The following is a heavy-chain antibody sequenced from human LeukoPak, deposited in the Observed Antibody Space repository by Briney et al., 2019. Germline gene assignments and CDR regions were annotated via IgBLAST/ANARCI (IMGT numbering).Heavy chain of an antibody. D-gene: IGHD3-10*01. V-gene: IGHV1-24*01. Sequence: ASVKVSCKVSGYTLTELSMHWVRQAPGKGLEWMGGFDPEDGETIYAQKFQGRVTMTEDTSTDTAYMELSSLRSEDTAVYYCATEGITMVRGVIKGSFAYFDYWGQGTLVTVSS. J-gene: IGHJ4*02. CDR2: FDPEDGET. CDR3: ATEGITMVRGVIKGSFAYFDY. CDR1: GYTLTELS.